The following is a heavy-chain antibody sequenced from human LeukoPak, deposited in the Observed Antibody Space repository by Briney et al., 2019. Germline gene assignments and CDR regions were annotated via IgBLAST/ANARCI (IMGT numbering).Heavy chain of an antibody. CDR2: INPNSGGT. Sequence: ASVKVSCKASGYTFTGYYMHWVRQAPGQGLEWMGWINPNSGGTNYAQKFQGRVTMTRDTSISTANMELSRLRSDDTAVYYCARDRGAGTELVNWFDPWGQGTLVTVSS. CDR3: ARDRGAGTELVNWFDP. J-gene: IGHJ5*02. V-gene: IGHV1-2*02. D-gene: IGHD6-13*01. CDR1: GYTFTGYY.